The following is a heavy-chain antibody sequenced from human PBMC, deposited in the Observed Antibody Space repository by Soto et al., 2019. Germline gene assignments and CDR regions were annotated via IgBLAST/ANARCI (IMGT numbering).Heavy chain of an antibody. D-gene: IGHD3-10*01. CDR1: GRSFSGYY. CDR3: TSSSFLRSGDLYHGLDV. CDR2: VNHGGTS. J-gene: IGHJ6*01. Sequence: SETLTLTCAVHGRSFSGYYWDWIRQTPGKGLEWIGEVNHGGTSNYNPSLRRRAIISVDTSKTQFSLKLTSVAADDTALYSCTSSSFLRSGDLYHGLDVW. V-gene: IGHV4-34*01.